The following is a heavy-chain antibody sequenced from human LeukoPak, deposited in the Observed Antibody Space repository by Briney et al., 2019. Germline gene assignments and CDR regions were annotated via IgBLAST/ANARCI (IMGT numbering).Heavy chain of an antibody. Sequence: ASVKVSCKASGGTFSSYAISWVRQAPGQGLEWMGGIIPIFGTANYAQKFQGRVTITADESTGTAYMELSSLRSEDTAVYYCASGGSSWYHYFDYWGQGTLVTVSS. D-gene: IGHD6-13*01. CDR1: GGTFSSYA. CDR3: ASGGSSWYHYFDY. V-gene: IGHV1-69*13. CDR2: IIPIFGTA. J-gene: IGHJ4*02.